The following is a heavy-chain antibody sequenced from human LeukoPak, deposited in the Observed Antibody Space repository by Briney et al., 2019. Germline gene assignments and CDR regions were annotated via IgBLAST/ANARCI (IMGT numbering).Heavy chain of an antibody. D-gene: IGHD2-15*01. J-gene: IGHJ6*03. CDR3: ARTSEGYCSGGSCWDFYYYMDV. Sequence: PSETLSLTCTVSGYSISNNFYWAWIRQSPGKGLEWIVGINHSWSTYYNPSLKSRVTISVDTSKNQFPLKLSSVTAADTAVYYCARTSEGYCSGGSCWDFYYYMDVWGKGTTVTVSS. V-gene: IGHV4-38-2*02. CDR1: GYSISNNFY. CDR2: INHSWST.